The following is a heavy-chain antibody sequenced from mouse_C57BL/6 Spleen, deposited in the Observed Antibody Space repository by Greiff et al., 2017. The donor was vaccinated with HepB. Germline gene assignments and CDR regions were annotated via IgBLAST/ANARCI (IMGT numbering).Heavy chain of an antibody. D-gene: IGHD2-5*01. CDR3: ARSDSNYWYFDV. CDR1: GYAFSSSW. V-gene: IGHV1-82*01. Sequence: VKVVESGPELVKPGASVKISCKASGYAFSSSWMNWVKQRPGKGLEWIGRIYPGDGDTNYNGKFKGKATLTADKSSSTAYMQLSSLTSEDSAVYFCARSDSNYWYFDVWGTGTTVTVSS. J-gene: IGHJ1*03. CDR2: IYPGDGDT.